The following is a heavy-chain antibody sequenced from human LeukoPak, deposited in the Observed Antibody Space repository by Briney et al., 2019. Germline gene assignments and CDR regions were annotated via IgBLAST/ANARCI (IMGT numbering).Heavy chain of an antibody. CDR2: INPSGGST. Sequence: ASVTVSCKASGYTFTSYYMHWVRQAPGQGLEWMGIINPSGGSTSYAQKFQGRVTMTRDMSTSTVYMELSSLRSEDTAVYYCARGGIVVVPARPDYFDYWGQGTLVTVSS. CDR1: GYTFTSYY. D-gene: IGHD2-2*01. CDR3: ARGGIVVVPARPDYFDY. J-gene: IGHJ4*02. V-gene: IGHV1-46*01.